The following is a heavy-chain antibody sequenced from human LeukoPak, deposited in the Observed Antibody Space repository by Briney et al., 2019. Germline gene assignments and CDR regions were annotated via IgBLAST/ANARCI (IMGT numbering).Heavy chain of an antibody. CDR1: GGSISSSSYY. Sequence: PSETLSLTCTVSGGSISSSSYYWGWIRQPPGKGLEWIGSIYYSGSTYYNPSLKSRVTISVDTSKNQFSLKLSSVTAADTAVYYCARVRGSSWYRTYNWFDPWGQGTLVTVSS. J-gene: IGHJ5*02. CDR3: ARVRGSSWYRTYNWFDP. D-gene: IGHD6-13*01. CDR2: IYYSGST. V-gene: IGHV4-39*07.